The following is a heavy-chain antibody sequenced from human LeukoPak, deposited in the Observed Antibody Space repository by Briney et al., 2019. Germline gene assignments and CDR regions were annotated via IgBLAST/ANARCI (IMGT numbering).Heavy chain of an antibody. Sequence: GGSLRLSCAASGFTFSSYAMSWVRQAPGKELEWVSAISGSGGSTYYADSVKGRFTISRDNSKNTLYLQMNSLRAEDTAVYYCARTRITMVRGVNHPHYYYYGMDVWGQGTTVTVSS. D-gene: IGHD3-10*01. CDR2: ISGSGGST. CDR1: GFTFSSYA. J-gene: IGHJ6*02. CDR3: ARTRITMVRGVNHPHYYYYGMDV. V-gene: IGHV3-23*01.